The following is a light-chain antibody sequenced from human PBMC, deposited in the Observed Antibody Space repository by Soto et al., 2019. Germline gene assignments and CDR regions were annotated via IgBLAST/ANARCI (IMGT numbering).Light chain of an antibody. V-gene: IGLV2-14*03. CDR2: DVT. CDR3: ISCTSSSTLV. J-gene: IGLJ2*01. Sequence: QSVLTQPASVSGSPGQSITISCTGTSSDVGGYNFVSWYQHHPGKVPKLMIYDVTNRPSGVSNRFSGSKSGNTASLTISGLQAEDEADYYCISCTSSSTLVFGGGTKLTVL. CDR1: SSDVGGYNF.